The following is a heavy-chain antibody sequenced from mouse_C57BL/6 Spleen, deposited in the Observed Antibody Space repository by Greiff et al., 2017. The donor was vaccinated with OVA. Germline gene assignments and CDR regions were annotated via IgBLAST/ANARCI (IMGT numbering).Heavy chain of an antibody. J-gene: IGHJ4*01. CDR3: IHTTVSDYDAMDY. Sequence: EVQLQQSGAELVRPGASVKLSCTASGFNIKDYYMHWVKQRPEQGLEWIGRIDPEDGDTEYAPKFQGKATMTADTSSNTAYLQLSSLTSEDTAVYYCIHTTVSDYDAMDYWGQGTSVTVSS. D-gene: IGHD1-1*01. CDR2: IDPEDGDT. CDR1: GFNIKDYY. V-gene: IGHV14-1*01.